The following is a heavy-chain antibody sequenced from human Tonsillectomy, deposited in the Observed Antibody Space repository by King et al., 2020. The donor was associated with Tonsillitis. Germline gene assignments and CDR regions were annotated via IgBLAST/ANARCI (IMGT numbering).Heavy chain of an antibody. Sequence: VQLVESGGGLVQPGGSLRLSCAASGFTFSSYAMSWVRQAPGKGLEWVSSISGSGDTTYYADSVKGRFTISRDSSKNTLSLQMNTLRAEDTAVYYCAKGRLVVVLGWFGPWGQGNLVTVSS. CDR2: ISGSGDTT. V-gene: IGHV3-23*04. CDR1: GFTFSSYA. CDR3: AKGRLVVVLGWFGP. D-gene: IGHD3-10*01. J-gene: IGHJ4*03.